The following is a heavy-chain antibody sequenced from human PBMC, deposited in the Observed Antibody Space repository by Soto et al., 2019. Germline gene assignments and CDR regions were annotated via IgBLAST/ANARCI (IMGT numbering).Heavy chain of an antibody. V-gene: IGHV3-21*06. CDR1: GFTFSSYD. CDR2: IGSSSTSI. CDR3: ARDGSGGFYLNY. Sequence: PGGSLRLSCAASGFTFSSYDMHWVCQAPGKGLEWVSCIGSSSTSIYYADSVEGRFTISRDNAKNSLSLQLNNLGAEDTAVYYCARDGSGGFYLNYWGQGTLVTVSS. J-gene: IGHJ4*02. D-gene: IGHD2-15*01.